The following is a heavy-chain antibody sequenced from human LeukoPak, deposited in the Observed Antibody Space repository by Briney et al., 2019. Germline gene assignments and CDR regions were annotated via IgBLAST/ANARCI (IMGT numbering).Heavy chain of an antibody. D-gene: IGHD1-26*01. CDR1: GGTFSSYA. V-gene: IGHV1-69*04. Sequence: GASVKVSCKASGGTFSSYAISWVRQAPGQGLEWMGRIIPILGVANYAQKFQGRVTITADKSTSTAYMELSSLRSEDTAVYYCARAKIVGASDFDYWGQGTLVTVSS. CDR2: IIPILGVA. CDR3: ARAKIVGASDFDY. J-gene: IGHJ4*02.